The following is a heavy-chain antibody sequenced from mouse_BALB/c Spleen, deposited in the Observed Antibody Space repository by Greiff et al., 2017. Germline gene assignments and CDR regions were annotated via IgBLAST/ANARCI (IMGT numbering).Heavy chain of an antibody. D-gene: IGHD4-1*01. V-gene: IGHV14-3*02. Sequence: VQLQQSGAELVKPGASVKLSCTASGFNIKDTYMHWVKQRPEQGLEWIGRIDPANGNTKYDPKFQGKATITADTSSNTAYLQLSSLTSEDTAVYYCARDLGPSYAMDYWGKGTSVTGSS. J-gene: IGHJ4*01. CDR2: IDPANGNT. CDR1: GFNIKDTY. CDR3: ARDLGPSYAMDY.